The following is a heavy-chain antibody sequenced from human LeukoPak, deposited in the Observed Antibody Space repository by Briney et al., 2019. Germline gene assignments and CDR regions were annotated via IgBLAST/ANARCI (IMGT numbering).Heavy chain of an antibody. D-gene: IGHD3-10*01. Sequence: SETLSLTCAVYGGSFSGYYWSWIRQPPGKGLEWIGEINHSGSTNYNPSLKSRVTISVDTSKNQFSQKLSSVTAADTAVYYCARKGGRYYGSGSYSSNWFDPWGQGTLVTVSS. J-gene: IGHJ5*02. CDR3: ARKGGRYYGSGSYSSNWFDP. CDR1: GGSFSGYY. V-gene: IGHV4-34*01. CDR2: INHSGST.